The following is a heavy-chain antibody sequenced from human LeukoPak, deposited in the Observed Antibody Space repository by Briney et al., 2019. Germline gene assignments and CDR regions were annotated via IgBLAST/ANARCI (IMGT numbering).Heavy chain of an antibody. V-gene: IGHV4-59*01. J-gene: IGHJ4*02. D-gene: IGHD6-19*01. CDR2: IYYSGST. CDR1: GGSISSYY. Sequence: SETLSLTCTVSGGSISSYYWSWIRQPPGKGLEWIGYIYYSGSTNYNPSLKSRVTISVDTSKNQFSLKLSSVTAADTAVYYCARRGGWLAPFDYWGQGTLVTVSS. CDR3: ARRGGWLAPFDY.